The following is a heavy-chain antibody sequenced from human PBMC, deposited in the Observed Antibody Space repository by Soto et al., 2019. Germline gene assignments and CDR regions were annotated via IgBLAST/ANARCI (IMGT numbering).Heavy chain of an antibody. CDR2: ISSSGSTI. J-gene: IGHJ5*02. CDR3: ARSRVYDLWFDP. D-gene: IGHD2-8*01. Sequence: GGSLRLSGAASGFTFSDYYMSWIRQAPGKGLEWVSYISSSGSTIYYADSVKGRFTISRDNAKNSLYLQMNSLRAEDTAVYYCARSRVYDLWFDPWGQGTLLTVSS. V-gene: IGHV3-11*01. CDR1: GFTFSDYY.